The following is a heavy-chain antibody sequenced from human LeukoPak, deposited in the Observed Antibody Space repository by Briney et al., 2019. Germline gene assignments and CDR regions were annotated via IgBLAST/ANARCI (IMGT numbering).Heavy chain of an antibody. J-gene: IGHJ6*02. CDR3: ARSIGLTGGGVDV. V-gene: IGHV3-48*03. D-gene: IGHD3-9*01. Sequence: GRSLRLSCAGSGFTFSTYDMHWVRQAPGKGLEWVSYITNGGSTIHHADSVKGRFTISRDNAKKTLYLQMNSLRAEDTAVYYCARSIGLTGGGVDVWGQGTTVTVSS. CDR2: ITNGGSTI. CDR1: GFTFSTYD.